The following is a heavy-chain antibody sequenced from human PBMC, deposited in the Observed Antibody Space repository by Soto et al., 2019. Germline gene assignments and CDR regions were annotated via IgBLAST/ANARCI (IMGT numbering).Heavy chain of an antibody. CDR1: GFTFSSYA. V-gene: IGHV3-23*01. Sequence: PAGSLRLSCAASGFTFSSYAMSWVRQAPGKGLEWVSTISSSGGSTYYADSVKGRFTISRDNAKNSLFLQMNSLRVEDTALYYTARDMHDNSDYGDFWGQGTLVTVSS. CDR2: ISSSGGST. CDR3: ARDMHDNSDYGDF. J-gene: IGHJ4*02. D-gene: IGHD4-4*01.